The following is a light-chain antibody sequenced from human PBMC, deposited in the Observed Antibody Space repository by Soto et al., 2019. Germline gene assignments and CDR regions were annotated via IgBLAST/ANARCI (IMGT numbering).Light chain of an antibody. CDR3: SSHAGSNSLMV. CDR2: DIT. V-gene: IGLV2-8*01. J-gene: IGLJ2*01. Sequence: QSALTQPPSASGSPGQSVTISCTGTSSDIGAFNSISWYQQYPGKAPKLIIFDITQRPSGVPDRFSGPKSANTASLTVSGLQDEDEADYHCSSHAGSNSLMVFGGGTKLTVL. CDR1: SSDIGAFNS.